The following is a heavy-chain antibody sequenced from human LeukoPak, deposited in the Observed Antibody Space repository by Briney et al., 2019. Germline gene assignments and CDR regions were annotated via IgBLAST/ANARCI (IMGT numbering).Heavy chain of an antibody. D-gene: IGHD3-22*01. CDR3: ARSGYKYGDAFEI. CDR1: GGSISSGAYY. J-gene: IGHJ3*02. CDR2: IYYSGST. Sequence: SETLSLTCTVSGGSISSGAYYWGWIRQHPGKGLEWIGYIYYSGSTYYNPSLKSRVTMSVDTSKNQFSLNLSSVTAADTAVYYCARSGYKYGDAFEIWGQGTTVTVSS. V-gene: IGHV4-31*03.